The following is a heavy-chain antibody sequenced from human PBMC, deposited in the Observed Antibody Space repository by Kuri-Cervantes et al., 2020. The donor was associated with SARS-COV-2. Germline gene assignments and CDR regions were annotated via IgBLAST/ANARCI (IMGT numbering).Heavy chain of an antibody. J-gene: IGHJ1*01. CDR1: GYTFTSYA. D-gene: IGHD3-22*01. CDR2: INANTGNP. Sequence: ASVKVSCKASGYTFTSYAMNWARQAPGQGLEWMGWINANTGNPTYAQGFTGRFVFSLDTSVSTAYLQISSLKAGDTAVYYCARGYDSSGEYFQHWGQGTLVTVSS. CDR3: ARGYDSSGEYFQH. V-gene: IGHV7-4-1*02.